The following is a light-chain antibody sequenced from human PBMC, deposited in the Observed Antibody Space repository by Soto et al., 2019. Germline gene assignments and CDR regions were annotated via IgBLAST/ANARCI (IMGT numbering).Light chain of an antibody. CDR2: EVN. Sequence: QSVLTQPASVSGSPGQSITISCTGTSSDIGYYDYVSWYQHHSGKAPQLIIYEVNNRPSGVSNRFSGSKSVDTASLTISGLRAEDEADYYCSSHSSSSAYYVFGTGTQLTVL. CDR3: SSHSSSSAYYV. J-gene: IGLJ1*01. CDR1: SSDIGYYDY. V-gene: IGLV2-14*01.